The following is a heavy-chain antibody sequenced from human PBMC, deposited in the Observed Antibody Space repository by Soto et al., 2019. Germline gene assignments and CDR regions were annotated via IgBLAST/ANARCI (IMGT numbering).Heavy chain of an antibody. CDR1: GFTFSRYW. V-gene: IGHV3-7*01. Sequence: EGQLVESGGGLVQPGGSLRLSCAASGFTFSRYWMTWVRQAPGKGLEWVANIGQDGSEKYYVDSVKGRFTISRDNAKNSLYLQMNSLRAEDTAVYYCARERAEAPAVDFWGQGTLVPVSS. J-gene: IGHJ4*02. CDR3: ARERAEAPAVDF. CDR2: IGQDGSEK.